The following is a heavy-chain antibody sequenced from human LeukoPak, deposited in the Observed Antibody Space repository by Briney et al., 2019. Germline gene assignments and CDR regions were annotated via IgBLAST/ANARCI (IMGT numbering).Heavy chain of an antibody. CDR2: IIPMFGTA. D-gene: IGHD6-13*01. CDR1: GGTFSSYA. V-gene: IGHV1-69*13. J-gene: IGHJ5*02. CDR3: ARDSPEGRAAAPIPNWFDP. Sequence: SVKLSCKASGGTFSSYAISWVRQAPGQGLEWMGGIIPMFGTANYAQKFQGRVTITADESTSTAYMELSSLRSEDTAVYYCARDSPEGRAAAPIPNWFDPWGQGTLVTVSS.